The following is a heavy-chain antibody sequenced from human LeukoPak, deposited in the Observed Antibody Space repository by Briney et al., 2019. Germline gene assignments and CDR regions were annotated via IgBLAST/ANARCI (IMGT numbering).Heavy chain of an antibody. CDR2: INAGNGNT. V-gene: IGHV1-3*01. J-gene: IGHJ4*02. CDR1: GYTFTSYA. CDR3: ATGVSGWPIDY. Sequence: GASVKVSCKASGYTFTSYAMHWVRQAPGQRLEWMGWINAGNGNTKYSQKFQGRVTFTRDTSASTAYMELSSLRPEDTAVYYCATGVSGWPIDYWGQGTLVTVSS. D-gene: IGHD6-19*01.